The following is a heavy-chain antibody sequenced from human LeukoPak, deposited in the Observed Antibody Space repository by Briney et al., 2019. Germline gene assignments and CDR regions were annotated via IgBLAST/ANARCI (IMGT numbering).Heavy chain of an antibody. V-gene: IGHV6-1*01. Sequence: SQTLSLTCAIFGDSVSSNSATWTWIRQSPSSGLEWLGRTYYRSKWYNDYALSVKSRITINPDTSKNQFFLHLNSVTPEDTAVYYCARGSHSSSWYFDYWGQGTLVTVSS. D-gene: IGHD6-13*01. CDR2: TYYRSKWYN. CDR1: GDSVSSNSAT. J-gene: IGHJ4*02. CDR3: ARGSHSSSWYFDY.